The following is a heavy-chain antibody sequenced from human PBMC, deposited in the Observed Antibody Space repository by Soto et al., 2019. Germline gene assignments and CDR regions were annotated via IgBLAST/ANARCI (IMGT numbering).Heavy chain of an antibody. CDR3: ARGACSIVSCYNKYAYGMDT. CDR1: GYTFTTYS. Sequence: QVQLVQSGPEMKKPGASVKLSCKASGYTFTTYSMHWVRQAPGQGLEWMGWIHACNGNTEHSQKLQGRVTITTDTSARTACLLRESVSSEQTSVHYSARGACSIVSCYNKYAYGMDTWGQGTAATV. J-gene: IGHJ6*02. D-gene: IGHD2-15*01. V-gene: IGHV1-3*01. CDR2: IHACNGNT.